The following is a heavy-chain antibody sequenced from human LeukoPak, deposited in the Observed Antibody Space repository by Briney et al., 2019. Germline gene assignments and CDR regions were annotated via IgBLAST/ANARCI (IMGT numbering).Heavy chain of an antibody. Sequence: SETLSLTCTVSGDSISGYYWSWIRQPPGKGLEWIGYIYYSGITNYNPSLKSRVTISEDTSKNQFSLKVSSVTTADTAVYYCARAAAHYYYAMDVWATGPRSPSP. D-gene: IGHD6-13*01. J-gene: IGHJ6*02. V-gene: IGHV4-59*01. CDR1: GDSISGYY. CDR3: ARAAAHYYYAMDV. CDR2: IYYSGIT.